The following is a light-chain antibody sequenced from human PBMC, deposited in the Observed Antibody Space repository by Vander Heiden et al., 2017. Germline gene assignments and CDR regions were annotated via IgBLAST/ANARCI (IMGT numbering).Light chain of an antibody. CDR1: QSVTNN. CDR3: QQYNNWPWT. CDR2: GAS. Sequence: EIVMTQSPATLSVSPGERATLSCRAGQSVTNNLAWYQQKPGQAPRLLISGASTRATGIPARFSGSGSGTEFTLTISSLQSEDFAVYYCQQYNNWPWTFGQGTKVEIK. J-gene: IGKJ1*01. V-gene: IGKV3-15*01.